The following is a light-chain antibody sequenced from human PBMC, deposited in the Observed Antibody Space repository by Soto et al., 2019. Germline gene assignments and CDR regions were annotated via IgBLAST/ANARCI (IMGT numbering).Light chain of an antibody. CDR3: AAWDDRLSDVI. CDR2: RNN. Sequence: QSALTQPPSAYGTPGQRVTISCSGSRSNIGSNYVYWYQQLPGTAPKLVIYRNNQRPSGVPDRFSGSKSGASASLVISGLRSEDEADYYCAAWDDRLSDVIFGGGTKVTVL. CDR1: RSNIGSNY. V-gene: IGLV1-47*01. J-gene: IGLJ2*01.